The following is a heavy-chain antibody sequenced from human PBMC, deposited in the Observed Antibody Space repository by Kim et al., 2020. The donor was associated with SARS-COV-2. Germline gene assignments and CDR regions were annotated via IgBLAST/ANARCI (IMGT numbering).Heavy chain of an antibody. Sequence: SQKFQGRVTITRDTSASTAYMELSSLRSEDTAVYYCARAAAGRDHDAFDIWGQGTMVTVSS. D-gene: IGHD6-13*01. J-gene: IGHJ3*02. CDR3: ARAAAGRDHDAFDI. V-gene: IGHV1-3*01.